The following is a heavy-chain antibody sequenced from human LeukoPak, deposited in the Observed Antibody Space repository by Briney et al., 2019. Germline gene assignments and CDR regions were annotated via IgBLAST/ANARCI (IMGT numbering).Heavy chain of an antibody. CDR1: GFTFSSYW. D-gene: IGHD6-19*01. Sequence: GGSLRLSCAASGFTFSSYWMSWVRQAPGKGLEWVANIKQDGSEKYYVDSVKGRFTISRDNAKNSLYLQMNSLRAEDTAVYYCARDTYSSGWSYYYYYGMDVWGQGTTVTVSS. CDR3: ARDTYSSGWSYYYYYGMDV. CDR2: IKQDGSEK. V-gene: IGHV3-7*01. J-gene: IGHJ6*02.